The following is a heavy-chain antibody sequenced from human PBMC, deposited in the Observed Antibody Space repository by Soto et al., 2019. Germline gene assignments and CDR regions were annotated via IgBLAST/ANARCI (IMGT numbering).Heavy chain of an antibody. CDR1: GGSISSGGYS. Sequence: SETLSLTCGVSGGSISSGGYSWSWIRQPPGKGLEWIGYIYHSGSTNYNPSLKSRVAISVDTSKNQLSLKLRSVTAADTAVYYCAREVRIAAAGSVDWVDYYYGMDVWGQGTTVTVSS. V-gene: IGHV4-30-2*01. CDR2: IYHSGST. J-gene: IGHJ6*02. CDR3: AREVRIAAAGSVDWVDYYYGMDV. D-gene: IGHD6-13*01.